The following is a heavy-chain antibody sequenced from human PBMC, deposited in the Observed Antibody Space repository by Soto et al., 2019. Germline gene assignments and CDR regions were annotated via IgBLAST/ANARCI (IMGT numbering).Heavy chain of an antibody. CDR2: IIPIFGTA. Sequence: QVQLVQSGAEVKKPGSSVKVSCKASGGTFSSYAISWVRQAPGQGLEWMGGIIPIFGTANYAQKFQGRVTITGDESTGPAYMELSSLRFEATAVYYCARDRYYGSGSYYTGGMDVWGQGTTVTVSS. CDR3: ARDRYYGSGSYYTGGMDV. V-gene: IGHV1-69*01. CDR1: GGTFSSYA. D-gene: IGHD3-10*01. J-gene: IGHJ6*02.